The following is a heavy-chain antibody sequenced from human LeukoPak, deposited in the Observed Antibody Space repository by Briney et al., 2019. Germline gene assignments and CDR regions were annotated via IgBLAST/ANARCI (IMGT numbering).Heavy chain of an antibody. CDR2: ISGSGGST. J-gene: IGHJ4*02. V-gene: IGHV3-23*01. CDR1: GFTFSSYA. Sequence: GGSLRLSCAASGFTFSSYAMSWVRQAPGKGLEWVSAISGSGGSTYYADSVKGRFTISRDNSKNTLYLQMNSLRAEDTAVYYCARDFAREFTVDYWGQGTLVTVSS. D-gene: IGHD3-10*01. CDR3: ARDFAREFTVDY.